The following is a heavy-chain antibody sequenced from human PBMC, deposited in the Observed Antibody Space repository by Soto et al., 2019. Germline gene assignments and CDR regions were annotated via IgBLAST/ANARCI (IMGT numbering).Heavy chain of an antibody. CDR1: GGSISSSNW. CDR3: ARRWGEGRVDY. Sequence: QVQLQESGPGLVKPSGTLSLTCAVSGGSISSSNWWSWVRQPPGKGLEWIGEIYHSGNTNYNPSLKSRSTMAVDQSRNRFSLKLSSVTAADTAVYYCARRWGEGRVDYWGQGTLVTVSS. CDR2: IYHSGNT. J-gene: IGHJ4*02. D-gene: IGHD3-10*01. V-gene: IGHV4-4*02.